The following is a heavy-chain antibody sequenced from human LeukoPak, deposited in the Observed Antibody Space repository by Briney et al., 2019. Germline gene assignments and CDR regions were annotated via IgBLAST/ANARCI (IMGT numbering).Heavy chain of an antibody. J-gene: IGHJ4*02. V-gene: IGHV3-23*01. CDR1: GFTSGIYA. Sequence: GGSLRLSCAASGFTSGIYAVSWVRQAPGKGLEWVSAFSGGGDSYYADSVKGLFTISRDNSKKILYLQMNSLRAEDTAVYYCGKEVERHFDLKYWGQGTLVTVSS. CDR3: GKEVERHFDLKY. CDR2: FSGGGDS.